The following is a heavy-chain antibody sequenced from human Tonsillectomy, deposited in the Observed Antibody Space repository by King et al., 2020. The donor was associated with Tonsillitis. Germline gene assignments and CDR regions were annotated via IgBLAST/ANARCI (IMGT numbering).Heavy chain of an antibody. Sequence: VQLVESGGGLVQPGGSLRLSCAASGFTFSSYAMSWVRQAPGKGLEWVSAISGSGGSTYYADSVKGRFTISRDNSKNTLYLQMNSLRAEDTAVYYCAKDLYGGDTAMVWAPFDYWGQGTLVTVSS. CDR1: GFTFSSYA. J-gene: IGHJ4*02. CDR2: ISGSGGST. CDR3: AKDLYGGDTAMVWAPFDY. D-gene: IGHD5-18*01. V-gene: IGHV3-23*04.